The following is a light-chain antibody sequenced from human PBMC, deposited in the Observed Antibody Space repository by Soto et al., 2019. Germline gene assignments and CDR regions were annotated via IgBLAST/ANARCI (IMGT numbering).Light chain of an antibody. V-gene: IGLV2-14*03. Sequence: QSALTQPASVSGSPGQSITISCTGTSSDVGGYDYVSWYQQQPGKAPKLMIYDVTNRPSGVSTRFSASKSGNTASLTISGLQAEDEADYYCCSCSSITTRIFGGGTKLTVL. CDR3: CSCSSITTRI. J-gene: IGLJ2*01. CDR2: DVT. CDR1: SSDVGGYDY.